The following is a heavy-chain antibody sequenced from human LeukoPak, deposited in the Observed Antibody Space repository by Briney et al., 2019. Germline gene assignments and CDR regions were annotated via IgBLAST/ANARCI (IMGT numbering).Heavy chain of an antibody. J-gene: IGHJ4*02. V-gene: IGHV3-30-3*01. CDR1: GFTFSSYA. Sequence: GGSLRLSCAASGFTFSSYAMHWVRQAPGKELEWVAVISYDGSNKYYADSVKGRFTISRDNSKNTLYLQMNSLRAEDTAVYYCARDPPWLYFDYWGQGTLVTVSS. CDR3: ARDPPWLYFDY. D-gene: IGHD5-18*01. CDR2: ISYDGSNK.